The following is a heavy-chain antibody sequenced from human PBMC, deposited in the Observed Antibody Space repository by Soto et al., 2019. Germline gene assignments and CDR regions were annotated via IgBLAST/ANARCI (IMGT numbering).Heavy chain of an antibody. Sequence: KVSCKASGYTFTSYYMHWVRQAPGQGLEWMGIINPSGGSTSYAQKFQGRVTMTRDTSTSTVYMELSSLRSEDTAVYYCARDIVVVVAATPPFYGMDVWGQGTTVTVSS. D-gene: IGHD2-15*01. CDR1: GYTFTSYY. V-gene: IGHV1-46*01. J-gene: IGHJ6*02. CDR3: ARDIVVVVAATPPFYGMDV. CDR2: INPSGGST.